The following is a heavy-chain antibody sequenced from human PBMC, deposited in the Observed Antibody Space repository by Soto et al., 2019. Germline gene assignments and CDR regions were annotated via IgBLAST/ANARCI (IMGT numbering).Heavy chain of an antibody. CDR2: ISGSGGST. CDR1: GFTFSSYA. D-gene: IGHD3-10*01. V-gene: IGHV3-23*01. Sequence: EGSLRLSCAASGFTFSSYAMSWVRQAPGKGLEWVSAISGSGGSTYYADSVKGRFTISRDNSKNTLYLQMNSLRAEDTAVYYCAKDTGYYGSGGFNWFDPWGQGTLVTVSS. J-gene: IGHJ5*02. CDR3: AKDTGYYGSGGFNWFDP.